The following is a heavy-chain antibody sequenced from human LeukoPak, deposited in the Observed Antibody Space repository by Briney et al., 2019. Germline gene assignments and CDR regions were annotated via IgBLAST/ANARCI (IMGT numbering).Heavy chain of an antibody. CDR1: GFTVSSNY. CDR3: AREGNYFGALDY. V-gene: IGHV3-53*01. J-gene: IGHJ4*02. D-gene: IGHD3-10*01. Sequence: GGSLRLSCAASGFTVSSNYMSWVRQAPGKGLEWVSVIYSGGSTNYAGSVKGRFTISRDNSKNTLSLQMNSLRAEDTAVYYCAREGNYFGALDYWGQGTLVTVSS. CDR2: IYSGGST.